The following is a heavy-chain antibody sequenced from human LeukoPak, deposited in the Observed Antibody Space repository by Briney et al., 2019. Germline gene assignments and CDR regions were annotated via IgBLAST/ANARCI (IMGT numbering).Heavy chain of an antibody. CDR2: INHSGST. D-gene: IGHD3-10*01. Sequence: SETLSLTCAVYGGYFSGYYWSWIRQPPGKGLEWIGEINHSGSTNYNPSLKSRVTISVDTSKNQFSLKLSSVTAADTAVYYCARGITMVRRAFDIWGQGTMVTVSS. CDR1: GGYFSGYY. V-gene: IGHV4-34*01. CDR3: ARGITMVRRAFDI. J-gene: IGHJ3*02.